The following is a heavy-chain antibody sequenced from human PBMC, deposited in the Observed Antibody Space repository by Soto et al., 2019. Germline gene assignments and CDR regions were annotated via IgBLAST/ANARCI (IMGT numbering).Heavy chain of an antibody. CDR3: ARFSMVRGVIHDYYYYGMDV. D-gene: IGHD3-10*01. V-gene: IGHV4-31*03. CDR2: IYYSWST. Sequence: SETLSLTCIVSGGSISSGAYYWSWIRQHPGKGLEWIGYIYYSWSTYYNPSLKSRVTISVDTSKNQFSLKLSSVTAADTAVYYCARFSMVRGVIHDYYYYGMDVWGQGTTVTVSS. CDR1: GGSISSGAYY. J-gene: IGHJ6*02.